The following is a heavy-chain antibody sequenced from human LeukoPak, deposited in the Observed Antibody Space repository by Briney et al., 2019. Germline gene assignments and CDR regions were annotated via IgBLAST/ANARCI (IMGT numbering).Heavy chain of an antibody. Sequence: GASVKVSCKASGYPFNSYDINWVRQATGQGLEWMGWMNPNSGYTGYAQKFQGRVTMTRNTSISTAHMELSSLRSEDTAVYYCARDRPNWFDPWGQGTLVTVSS. CDR3: ARDRPNWFDP. CDR2: MNPNSGYT. CDR1: GYPFNSYD. J-gene: IGHJ5*02. V-gene: IGHV1-8*01.